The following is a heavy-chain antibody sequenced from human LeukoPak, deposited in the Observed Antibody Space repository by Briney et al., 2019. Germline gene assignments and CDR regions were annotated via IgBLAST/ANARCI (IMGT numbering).Heavy chain of an antibody. Sequence: SETLSLTCAVYGGSFSGYYWSWIRQPPGKGLEWIGEINHSGSTNYNPSLKSRVTISVDTSKNQFSLKLSSVTAADTAVYYCARGGYCSSTSCLGAYNWFDSWGQGTLVTVSS. CDR1: GGSFSGYY. J-gene: IGHJ5*01. V-gene: IGHV4-34*01. CDR3: ARGGYCSSTSCLGAYNWFDS. D-gene: IGHD2-2*01. CDR2: INHSGST.